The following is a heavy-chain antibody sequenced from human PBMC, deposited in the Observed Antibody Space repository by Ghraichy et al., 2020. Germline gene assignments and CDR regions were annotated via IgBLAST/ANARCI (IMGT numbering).Heavy chain of an antibody. V-gene: IGHV1-69*02. CDR2: IIPILGIA. D-gene: IGHD5-18*01. Sequence: SVKVSCKASGGTFSSYTISWVRQAPGQGLEWMGRIIPILGIANYAQKFQGRVTITADKSTSTAYMELSSLRSEDTAVYYCARGHVDTAMAYYYYYGMDVWGQGTTVTVSS. CDR1: GGTFSSYT. CDR3: ARGHVDTAMAYYYYYGMDV. J-gene: IGHJ6*02.